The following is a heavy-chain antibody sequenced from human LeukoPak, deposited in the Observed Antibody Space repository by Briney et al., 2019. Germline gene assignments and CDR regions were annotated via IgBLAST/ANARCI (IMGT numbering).Heavy chain of an antibody. V-gene: IGHV4-34*01. CDR1: GGSFSGYY. D-gene: IGHD6-19*01. CDR2: INHSGST. Sequence: SETLSLTCAVYGGSFSGYYWSWIRPPPGKRLEWIGEINHSGSTNYNPSLKSRVTISVDTSKNQFSLKLSSVTAADTAVYYCARDRWLVPSPLLLWGQGTLVTVSS. J-gene: IGHJ4*02. CDR3: ARDRWLVPSPLLL.